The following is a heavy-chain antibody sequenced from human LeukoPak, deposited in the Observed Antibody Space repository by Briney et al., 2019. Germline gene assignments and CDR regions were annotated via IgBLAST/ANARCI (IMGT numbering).Heavy chain of an antibody. CDR1: GDSISSSSYY. CDR3: ARHGAARPFDY. V-gene: IGHV4-39*01. J-gene: IGHJ4*02. Sequence: SETLSLTCTVSGDSISSSSYYWGWIRQPPGKGLECIGSIYYSGSTYYNPSLKSRVTISVDTSKNQFSLKLSSVTAADTAVYYCARHGAARPFDYWGQGTLVTVSS. D-gene: IGHD6-6*01. CDR2: IYYSGST.